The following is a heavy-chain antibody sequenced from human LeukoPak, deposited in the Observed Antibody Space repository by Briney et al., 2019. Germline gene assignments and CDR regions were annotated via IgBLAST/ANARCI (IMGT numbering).Heavy chain of an antibody. CDR2: ISGSGGST. CDR1: GFSISSYA. Sequence: GGSLRLSCAASGFSISSYAMNWVRQAPGKGLEWVSLISGSGGSTYYADSVKGRFTISRDNSINTLYLRMNSLRGEDTAVYYCVQGHSSGWYWLDPWGQGTLVTVSS. J-gene: IGHJ5*02. D-gene: IGHD6-19*01. V-gene: IGHV3-23*01. CDR3: VQGHSSGWYWLDP.